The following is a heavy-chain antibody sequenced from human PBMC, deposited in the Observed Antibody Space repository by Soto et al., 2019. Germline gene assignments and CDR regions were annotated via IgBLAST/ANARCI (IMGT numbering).Heavy chain of an antibody. CDR3: ARDSAYYDYVWGSYRPPFDY. CDR2: ISAYNGNT. Sequence: ASVKVSCKASGYTFTSYGISWVRQAPGQGLEWMGWISAYNGNTNYAQKLQGRVTMTTDTSTSTAYMELRSLRPDDTAVYYCARDSAYYDYVWGSYRPPFDYWGQGTLVTVS. D-gene: IGHD3-16*02. J-gene: IGHJ4*02. V-gene: IGHV1-18*01. CDR1: GYTFTSYG.